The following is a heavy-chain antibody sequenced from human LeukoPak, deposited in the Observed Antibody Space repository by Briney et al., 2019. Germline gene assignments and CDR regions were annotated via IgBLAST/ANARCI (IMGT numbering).Heavy chain of an antibody. Sequence: SETLSLTCTVSGDSINNYYWSWIRQPPGKGLEWIGYIYYSGSTNYNPSLKSRVTISVDTSKNQFSLKLTSVTAADTAVYYCARGVNSGYFDYCGQGTLVTVSS. J-gene: IGHJ4*02. V-gene: IGHV4-59*01. D-gene: IGHD1-26*01. CDR2: IYYSGST. CDR1: GDSINNYY. CDR3: ARGVNSGYFDY.